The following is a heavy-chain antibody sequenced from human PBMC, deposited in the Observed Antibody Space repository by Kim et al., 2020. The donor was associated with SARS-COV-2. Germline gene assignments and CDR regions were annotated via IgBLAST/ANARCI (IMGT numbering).Heavy chain of an antibody. Sequence: SETLSLTCTVSGGSISSYYWSWIRQPPGKGLEWIGYIYYSGSTNYNPSLKSRVTISVDTSKNQFSLKLSSVTAADTAVYYCARIKRVDTAMVDAFDIWGQGTMVTVSS. J-gene: IGHJ3*02. CDR2: IYYSGST. CDR1: GGSISSYY. CDR3: ARIKRVDTAMVDAFDI. V-gene: IGHV4-59*01. D-gene: IGHD5-18*01.